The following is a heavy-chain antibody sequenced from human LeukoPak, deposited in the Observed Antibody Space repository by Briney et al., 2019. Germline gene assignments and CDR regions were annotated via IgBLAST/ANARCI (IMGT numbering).Heavy chain of an antibody. J-gene: IGHJ4*02. CDR2: ISSSGSTI. CDR3: AKDLEWELLPHFDY. Sequence: GGSLRLSCAASGFTFSSYEMNWVRQAPGKGLEWVSYISSSGSTIYYADSVKGRFTISRDNSKNTLYLQMNSLRAEDTAVYYCAKDLEWELLPHFDYWGQGTLVTVSS. V-gene: IGHV3-48*03. CDR1: GFTFSSYE. D-gene: IGHD1-26*01.